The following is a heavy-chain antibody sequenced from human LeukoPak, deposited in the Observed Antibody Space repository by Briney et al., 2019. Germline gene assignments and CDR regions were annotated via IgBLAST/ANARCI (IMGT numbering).Heavy chain of an antibody. Sequence: KTGGSLRLSCAASGFTFSDYYMSWIRQAPGKGLEWVSYISSSGSTIYYADSVKGRFTISRGNAKNSLYLQINSLRAEDTAVYYCARGGIAVAGTGDFFDYWGQGTLVTVSS. CDR3: ARGGIAVAGTGDFFDY. V-gene: IGHV3-11*01. D-gene: IGHD6-19*01. J-gene: IGHJ4*02. CDR2: ISSSGSTI. CDR1: GFTFSDYY.